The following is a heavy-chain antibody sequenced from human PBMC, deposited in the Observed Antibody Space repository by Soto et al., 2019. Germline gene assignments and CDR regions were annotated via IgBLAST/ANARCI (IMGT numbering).Heavy chain of an antibody. D-gene: IGHD1-26*01. J-gene: IGHJ6*02. CDR3: ARLGEWELRGGDYYYYGMDV. Sequence: QVQLQESGPGLVKPSETLSLTCTVSGGSISSYYWSWIRQPPGKGLEWIGYIYYSGSTNYNPSLKSGVPISVDTSKNQFSLKLSSVTAADTAVYYCARLGEWELRGGDYYYYGMDVWGQGTTVTVSS. CDR2: IYYSGST. CDR1: GGSISSYY. V-gene: IGHV4-59*08.